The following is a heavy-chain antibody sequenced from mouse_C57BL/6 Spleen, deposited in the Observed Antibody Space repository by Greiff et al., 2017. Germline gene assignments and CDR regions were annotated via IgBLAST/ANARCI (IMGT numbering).Heavy chain of an antibody. V-gene: IGHV5-9-1*02. CDR3: TEYCTTVVGGPYFDY. Sequence: EVKLVESGAGLVKPGGSLKLSCAASGFTFSSYAMSWVRQTPEKRLEWVAYISSGGDYIYYAGTVKGRFTITRDNAWNTLYLQLSSLKSEDTAMYDCTEYCTTVVGGPYFDYWGQGATLTVSS. CDR2: ISSGGDYI. CDR1: GFTFSSYA. D-gene: IGHD1-1*01. J-gene: IGHJ2*01.